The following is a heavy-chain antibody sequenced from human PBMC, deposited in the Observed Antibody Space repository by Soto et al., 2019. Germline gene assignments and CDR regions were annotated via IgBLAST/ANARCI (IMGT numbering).Heavy chain of an antibody. CDR1: GYTFTNFG. V-gene: IGHV1-18*01. CDR2: ISAYNGNT. J-gene: IGHJ4*02. CDR3: ARGGTPTDC. Sequence: QVQLVQSGAEVKKPGASVKVSCKASGYTFTNFGISWVRQAPGQGLEWMGWISAYNGNTNYAQKLQGRINMTTDTPPSSASIEVRGLRSDDTAVHNRARGGTPTDCWGQGTLGTVSS. D-gene: IGHD3-16*01.